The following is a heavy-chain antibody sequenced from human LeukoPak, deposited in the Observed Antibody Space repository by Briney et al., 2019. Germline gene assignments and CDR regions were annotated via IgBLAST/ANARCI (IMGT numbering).Heavy chain of an antibody. V-gene: IGHV3-15*07. D-gene: IGHD3-22*01. J-gene: IGHJ4*02. CDR2: IRSKADGGTP. CDR3: AKSVDYYDSSGFDY. Sequence: GGSLRLSCAASGFSFSDAWMNWVRQAPGKGLEWVGHIRSKADGGTPDYIAPVKGRFTISRDDSKDTLYLQMNSLNTEDTAMYYCAKSVDYYDSSGFDYWGQGTLVTVSS. CDR1: GFSFSDAW.